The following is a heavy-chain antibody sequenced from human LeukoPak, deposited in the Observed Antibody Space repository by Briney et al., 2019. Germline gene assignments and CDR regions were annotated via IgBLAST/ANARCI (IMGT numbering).Heavy chain of an antibody. CDR2: ISSSSSYI. Sequence: GGSLRLSCAASGFTFSSYSMNWVRQAPGKGLEWVSSISSSSSYIYYADPVKGRFTISRDNAKNSLYLQMNSLRAEDTAVYYCARLLLWFGESRDYWGQGTLVTVSS. D-gene: IGHD3-10*01. J-gene: IGHJ4*02. V-gene: IGHV3-21*01. CDR3: ARLLLWFGESRDY. CDR1: GFTFSSYS.